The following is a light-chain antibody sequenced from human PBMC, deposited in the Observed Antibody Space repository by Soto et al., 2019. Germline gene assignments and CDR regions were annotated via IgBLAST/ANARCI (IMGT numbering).Light chain of an antibody. Sequence: QSVLTQPPSASGAPGQRVTLSCTGTSSNIGAGYDVPWYQQLPGTAPKLLISGNSNRPSWVPDRFSGSKSGTSASLAITGLQAEDEADYYCHSYDSSLSGDVFGTGTKLTVL. CDR1: SSNIGAGYD. CDR2: GNS. V-gene: IGLV1-40*01. CDR3: HSYDSSLSGDV. J-gene: IGLJ1*01.